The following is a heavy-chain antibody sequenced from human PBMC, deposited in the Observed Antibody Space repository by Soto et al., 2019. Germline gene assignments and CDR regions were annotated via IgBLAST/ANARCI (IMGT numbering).Heavy chain of an antibody. CDR2: ISHYESNK. CDR3: ASGQSRGGAEDPLDY. D-gene: IGHD3-16*01. V-gene: IGHV3-30-3*01. J-gene: IGHJ4*02. Sequence: GGSLRLSCSASGFTFSHHAMHWVRQAPGRGLQXXAVISHYESNKFHADSAKGRFTRSTDNSKSKRYVELPCVRSDHTAVYYCASGQSRGGAEDPLDYWGRGALVTLSS. CDR1: GFTFSHHA.